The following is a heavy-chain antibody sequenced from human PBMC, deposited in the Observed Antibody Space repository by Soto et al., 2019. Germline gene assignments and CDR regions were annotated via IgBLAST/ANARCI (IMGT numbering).Heavy chain of an antibody. CDR3: IAADYGGIVDY. CDR2: VHNSGST. D-gene: IGHD4-17*01. Sequence: QILLQESGPGLVKPSETLSLICAVSGASVNSPPYSWTWVRQPPGKGLEWIGYVHNSGSTKYDPSFQSRVSISLDTSKNHSSLRLTSVTAADAAVYYCIAADYGGIVDYLGQGTLVSVSS. CDR1: GASVNSPPYS. V-gene: IGHV4-61*03. J-gene: IGHJ4*02.